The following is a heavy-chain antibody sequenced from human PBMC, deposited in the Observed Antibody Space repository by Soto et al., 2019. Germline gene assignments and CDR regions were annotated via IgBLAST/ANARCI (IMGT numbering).Heavy chain of an antibody. CDR1: GYTFTSYG. Sequence: ASVKVSCKASGYTFTSYGISWVRQAPGQGLDWMGWISAYNGNTKYAQDLQGRVTMTTDTSTSTAYMELRSLRSDDTAVYYCARFSGGSYNTYYFYYGMDVWGQGTTVTSP. CDR2: ISAYNGNT. CDR3: ARFSGGSYNTYYFYYGMDV. V-gene: IGHV1-18*01. J-gene: IGHJ6*02. D-gene: IGHD2-15*01.